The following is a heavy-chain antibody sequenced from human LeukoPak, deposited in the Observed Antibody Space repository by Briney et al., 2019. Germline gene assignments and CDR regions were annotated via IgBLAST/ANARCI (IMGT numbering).Heavy chain of an antibody. D-gene: IGHD1-7*01. J-gene: IGHJ4*02. Sequence: GGSLRLSCAASGFTFSSYEMNWVRQPPGKGLEWVSYISGSGATIYYADSVKGRFTISRENAKNSLYLQMNSLRSEDTAVYYCARDLGNYGSDYWGQGSLVTVSS. CDR3: ARDLGNYGSDY. CDR2: ISGSGATI. CDR1: GFTFSSYE. V-gene: IGHV3-48*03.